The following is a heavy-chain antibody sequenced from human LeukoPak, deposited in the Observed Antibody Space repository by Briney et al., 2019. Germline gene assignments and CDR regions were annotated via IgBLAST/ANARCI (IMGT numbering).Heavy chain of an antibody. CDR1: GFTFSSYA. J-gene: IGHJ4*02. V-gene: IGHV3-30-3*01. CDR2: VSYDGSNK. D-gene: IGHD6-6*01. CDR3: ARASYSSIAGYYFDY. Sequence: GGSLRLSCAASGFTFSSYAMHWVRQAPGKGLEWVAVVSYDGSNKYYADSVKGRFTISRDNSKNTLYLQMNSLRAEDTAVYYCARASYSSIAGYYFDYWGQGSLVTVSS.